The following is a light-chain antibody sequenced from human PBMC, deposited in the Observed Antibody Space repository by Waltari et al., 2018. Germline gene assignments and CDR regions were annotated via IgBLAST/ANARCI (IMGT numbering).Light chain of an antibody. CDR1: DSNIGANS. Sequence: QSVLTQAPSASGTPGRGVTVSCSGSDSNIGANSVTWYQHVPGAAPKFRIYRSKQGPSGAPDRFSGSKSGTSASLAISGLRSEDEADYYCAAWDDRLDSYVFGTGTRVTVL. CDR3: AAWDDRLDSYV. J-gene: IGLJ1*01. CDR2: RSK. V-gene: IGLV1-44*01.